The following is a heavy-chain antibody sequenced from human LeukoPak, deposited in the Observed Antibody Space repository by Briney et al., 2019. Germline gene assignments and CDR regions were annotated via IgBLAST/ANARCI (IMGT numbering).Heavy chain of an antibody. CDR2: ISSSSSYI. Sequence: GGSLRLSCAASGFTFSSYSMNWVRQAPGKGLEWVSSISSSSSYIYYADSVKGRFTISRDNAKNSLYLQMNSLRAEDTAVYYRARGSQDIVVVVAAESENYYYYGMDVWGQGTTVTVSS. CDR1: GFTFSSYS. J-gene: IGHJ6*02. CDR3: ARGSQDIVVVVAAESENYYYYGMDV. V-gene: IGHV3-21*01. D-gene: IGHD2-15*01.